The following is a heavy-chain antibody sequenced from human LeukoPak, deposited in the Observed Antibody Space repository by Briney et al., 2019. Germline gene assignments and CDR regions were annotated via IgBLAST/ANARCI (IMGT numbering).Heavy chain of an antibody. V-gene: IGHV5-51*01. CDR2: IYPGDSDT. CDR3: ARRGSSSWYWFDP. CDR1: GYSFSNYW. D-gene: IGHD6-13*01. J-gene: IGHJ5*02. Sequence: GESLKISCKGSGYSFSNYWIGWVRQMPRKGLEWMGIIYPGDSDTRYSPSFQGQVTISADKSLSTAYLQWSSLKASDTAMYYCARRGSSSWYWFDPWGQGTLVTVSS.